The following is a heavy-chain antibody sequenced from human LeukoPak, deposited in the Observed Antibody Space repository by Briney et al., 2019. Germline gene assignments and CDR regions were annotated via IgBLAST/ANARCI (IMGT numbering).Heavy chain of an antibody. CDR1: GFTFSSYW. D-gene: IGHD3-10*01. V-gene: IGHV3-74*01. CDR3: ARAGPMVRGVTKLDY. J-gene: IGHJ4*02. CDR2: INSDGSST. Sequence: PGGSLRLSCAASGFTFSSYWMHWVRHAPGKGLVWVSRINSDGSSTSYADSVKGRFTISRDNAKNTLYLQMNSLRAEDTAVYYCARAGPMVRGVTKLDYWGQGTLVTVSS.